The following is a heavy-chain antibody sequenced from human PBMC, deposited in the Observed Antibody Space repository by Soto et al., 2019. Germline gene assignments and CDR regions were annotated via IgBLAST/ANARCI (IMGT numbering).Heavy chain of an antibody. J-gene: IGHJ4*02. CDR1: GFTFSSYG. V-gene: IGHV3-33*01. CDR3: ARDYGDSSGPFDY. Sequence: QVQLVESGGGVVQPGRSLRLSCAASGFTFSSYGMHWVRQAPGKGLEWVAVIWYDGSNKYYADSVKGRFTISRDNSKNTLYLQMNSLRALDTAVYYCARDYGDSSGPFDYWGQGTLVTVSS. CDR2: IWYDGSNK. D-gene: IGHD3-22*01.